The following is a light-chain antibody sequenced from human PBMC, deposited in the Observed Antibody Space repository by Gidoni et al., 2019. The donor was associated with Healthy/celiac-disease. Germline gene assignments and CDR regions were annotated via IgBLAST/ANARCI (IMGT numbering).Light chain of an antibody. CDR3: AAWDDSLNGHWV. J-gene: IGLJ3*02. V-gene: IGLV1-44*01. CDR1: SSNIGRNT. CDR2: SNN. Sequence: QSVRTQPPSESGTPGQRVTISCSGSSSNIGRNTVNWYQQLPGTAPKLLIYSNNQRPSGVPDRFSGSKSGTSASLAISGLQSEDEADYYCAAWDDSLNGHWVFGGGTKLTVL.